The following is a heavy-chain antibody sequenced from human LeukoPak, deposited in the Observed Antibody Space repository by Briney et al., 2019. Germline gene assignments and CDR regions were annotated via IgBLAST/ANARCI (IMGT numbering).Heavy chain of an antibody. Sequence: ASVKVSCKASGGTFSSYAISWVRQAPGQGLEWMGWISAYNGNTNYAQKLQGRVTMTTDTSTSTAYMELRSLRSDDTAVYYCARDYYDSSGYLGTYFDYWGQGTLVTVSS. CDR1: GGTFSSYA. CDR2: ISAYNGNT. CDR3: ARDYYDSSGYLGTYFDY. J-gene: IGHJ4*02. V-gene: IGHV1-18*01. D-gene: IGHD3-22*01.